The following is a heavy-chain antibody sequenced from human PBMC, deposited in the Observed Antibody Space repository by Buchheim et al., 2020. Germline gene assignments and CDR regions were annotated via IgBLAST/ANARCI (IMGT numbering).Heavy chain of an antibody. V-gene: IGHV5-10-1*01. J-gene: IGHJ6*02. D-gene: IGHD5-24*01. Sequence: EVQLVQSGAEVKKPGESLRISCKGSGYSFTSYWISWVRQMPGKGLEWMGRMDPSDSYTNYSPSFQGHVTISADTSISTAYPQWSSLKASDPAMYYCARHQCRGYKTSTDYYGMDVWGQGTT. CDR3: ARHQCRGYKTSTDYYGMDV. CDR2: MDPSDSYT. CDR1: GYSFTSYW.